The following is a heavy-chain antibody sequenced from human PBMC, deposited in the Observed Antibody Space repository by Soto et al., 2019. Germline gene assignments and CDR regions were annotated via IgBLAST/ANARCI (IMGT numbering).Heavy chain of an antibody. J-gene: IGHJ4*02. Sequence: SETLSLTCTVSGGSISSYYWSWIRQPPGKGLEWIGYIYYSGSTSYNPSLKSRVTISVDTSKNQFSLKLSSVTAADTAVYYCARMGYYDFWSGYYYDYWGQGTLVTVSS. CDR2: IYYSGST. CDR3: ARMGYYDFWSGYYYDY. V-gene: IGHV4-59*01. CDR1: GGSISSYY. D-gene: IGHD3-3*01.